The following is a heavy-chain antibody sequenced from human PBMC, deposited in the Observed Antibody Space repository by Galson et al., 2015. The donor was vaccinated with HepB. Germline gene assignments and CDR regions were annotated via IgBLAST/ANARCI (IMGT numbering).Heavy chain of an antibody. Sequence: SLRLSCAASGFTFNPYGMHWVRQAPGRGLEWVAVIWYDGSNINYADSVKGRFTISRDTSENTLYLQMNNLRVEDTAIYYCARDESGGVLPWFDLWGQGTLVTVSS. CDR3: ARDESGGVLPWFDL. CDR2: IWYDGSNI. D-gene: IGHD3-16*01. V-gene: IGHV3-33*01. CDR1: GFTFNPYG. J-gene: IGHJ5*02.